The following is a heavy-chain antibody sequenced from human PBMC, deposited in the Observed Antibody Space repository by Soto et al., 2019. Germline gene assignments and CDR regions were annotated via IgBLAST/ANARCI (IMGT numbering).Heavy chain of an antibody. V-gene: IGHV1-18*01. CDR1: GYTFTNYG. J-gene: IGHJ4*02. CDR3: GRRVMWSGWYFLR. Sequence: QVQLVQSGPEVKKPGASVKVSCKTSGYTFTNYGISLVRQAAKQGLEWMGWISAHSGNTNYAQKFQGRVTITTDTSTSTAYMELMSLRSDDTAVYYCGRRVMWSGWYFLRWGQGSLVTVP. D-gene: IGHD6-19*01. CDR2: ISAHSGNT.